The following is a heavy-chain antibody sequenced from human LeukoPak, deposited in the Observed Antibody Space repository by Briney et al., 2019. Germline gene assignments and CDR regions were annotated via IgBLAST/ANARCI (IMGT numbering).Heavy chain of an antibody. CDR1: GYTLTELS. V-gene: IGHV1-24*01. J-gene: IGHJ4*02. D-gene: IGHD3-22*01. CDR3: ATTYYDSSGYYFPHY. Sequence: GASVKVSCKVSGYTLTELSMHWVRQAPGKGLEWMGGFDPEDGETIYAQKFQGRVTMTEDTSTDTAYMELSSLRSEDTAVYYCATTYYDSSGYYFPHYWGQGTLVTVSS. CDR2: FDPEDGET.